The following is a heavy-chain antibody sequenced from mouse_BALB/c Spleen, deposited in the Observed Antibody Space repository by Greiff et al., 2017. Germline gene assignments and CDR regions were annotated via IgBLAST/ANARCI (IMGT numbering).Heavy chain of an antibody. CDR1: GYAFSSYW. V-gene: IGHV1-80*01. J-gene: IGHJ1*01. CDR3: ARSEGSYWYFDV. Sequence: VKLMESGAELVRPGSSVKISCKASGYAFSSYWMNWVKQRPGQGLEWIGQIYPGDGDTNYNGKFKGKATLTADKSSSTAYMQLSSLTSEDSAVYFCARSEGSYWYFDVWGAGTTVTVSS. CDR2: IYPGDGDT.